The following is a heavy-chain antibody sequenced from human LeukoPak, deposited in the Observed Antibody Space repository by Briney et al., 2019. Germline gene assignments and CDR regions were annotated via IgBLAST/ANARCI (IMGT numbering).Heavy chain of an antibody. CDR1: GGSISSGSYY. D-gene: IGHD3-16*01. CDR2: IYTSGST. V-gene: IGHV4-61*02. Sequence: SETLSLTXTVSGGSISSGSYYWSGIRQPAGKGLEWIGRIYTSGSTNYNPSLKSRVTISVDTSKNQFSLKLSSVTAADTAVYYYARVADSWGFDYWGQGTLVTVSS. J-gene: IGHJ4*02. CDR3: ARVADSWGFDY.